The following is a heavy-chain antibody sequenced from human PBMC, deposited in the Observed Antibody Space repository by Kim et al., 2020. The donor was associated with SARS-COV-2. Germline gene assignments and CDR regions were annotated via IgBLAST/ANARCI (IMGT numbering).Heavy chain of an antibody. J-gene: IGHJ5*02. CDR2: VDHSGTT. D-gene: IGHD3-22*01. Sequence: SETLSPTCVVCGASFSRSSCWSWVRQPPGKGLEWIGEVDHSGTTSYNVSLKSRVTISVDKSMNQFSLRLNSVSAAVTAVDYCARGVSSAWSLRAWFDPWGQGTLVAVS. V-gene: IGHV4-4*02. CDR3: ARGVSSAWSLRAWFDP. CDR1: GASFSRSSC.